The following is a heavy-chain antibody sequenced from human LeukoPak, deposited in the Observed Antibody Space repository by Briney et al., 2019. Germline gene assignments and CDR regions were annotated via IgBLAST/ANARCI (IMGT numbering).Heavy chain of an antibody. CDR2: IYTSGST. CDR3: AGRDY. Sequence: SETLSLTCTVSGGSISGYYWSWIRQPAGKGLEWIGRIYTSGSTNYNPSLKSRVTISADKSKNQLSLKLSSVTAADSAVYYCAGRDYWGQGILVTVSS. J-gene: IGHJ4*02. CDR1: GGSISGYY. V-gene: IGHV4-4*07.